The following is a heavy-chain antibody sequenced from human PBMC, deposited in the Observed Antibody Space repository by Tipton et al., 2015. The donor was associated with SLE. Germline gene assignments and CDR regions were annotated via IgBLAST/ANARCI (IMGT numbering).Heavy chain of an antibody. CDR3: AKGLLAAADLGYFDL. Sequence: SLRLSCAASGFTFSGSAMYWVRQASGKGLEWVGRIRSKANSYATAYAASVKGRFTISRDDSKNTAYLQMNSLKTEDTAVYYCAKGLLAAADLGYFDLWGRGTLVTVSS. CDR1: GFTFSGSA. V-gene: IGHV3-73*01. D-gene: IGHD6-13*01. CDR2: IRSKANSYAT. J-gene: IGHJ2*01.